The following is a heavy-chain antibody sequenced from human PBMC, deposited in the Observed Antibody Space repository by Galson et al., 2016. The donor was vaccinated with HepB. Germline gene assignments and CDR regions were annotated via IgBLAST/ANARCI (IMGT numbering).Heavy chain of an antibody. CDR1: GFTFSSYA. D-gene: IGHD6-19*01. V-gene: IGHV3-23*01. J-gene: IGHJ4*02. CDR3: VKGAGTIDY. Sequence: SLRLSCAASGFTFSSYAMSWVRQAPGKGLEWVSVISGSGASTYYADSVKGRFTISRDNAKNSLYLQMNSLRDEDTAVYYCVKGAGTIDYWGQGTLVTVS. CDR2: ISGSGAST.